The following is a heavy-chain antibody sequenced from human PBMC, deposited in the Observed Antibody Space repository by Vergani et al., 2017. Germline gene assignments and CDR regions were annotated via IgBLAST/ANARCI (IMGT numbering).Heavy chain of an antibody. CDR3: AKXSIYYYDSSGYYYGGLDY. CDR2: ISWNSGSI. V-gene: IGHV3-9*01. J-gene: IGHJ4*02. D-gene: IGHD3-22*01. Sequence: EVQLVESGGGLVQPGRSLRLSCAASGFTFDDYAMHWVRQAPGKGLEWVSGISWNSGSIGYADSVKGRFTISRDNAKNSLYLQMKSLRAEDTALYYCAKXSIYYYDSSGYYYGGLDYWGQGTLVTVSS. CDR1: GFTFDDYA.